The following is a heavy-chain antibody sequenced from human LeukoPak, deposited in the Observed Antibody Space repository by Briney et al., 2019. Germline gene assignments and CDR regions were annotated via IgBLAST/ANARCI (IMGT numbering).Heavy chain of an antibody. V-gene: IGHV4-38-2*01. D-gene: IGHD3-10*01. CDR3: ARVRHYYGSGSYSGWFDL. J-gene: IGHJ5*02. Sequence: ASETLSLTCAVSGYSISSGYYWGWIRQPPGKGLEWIGSIYHSGSTYYNPSLKSRVTISVDTSKNQFSLKLSSVTAADTAVYYCARVRHYYGSGSYSGWFDLWGQGTLVTVSS. CDR1: GYSISSGYY. CDR2: IYHSGST.